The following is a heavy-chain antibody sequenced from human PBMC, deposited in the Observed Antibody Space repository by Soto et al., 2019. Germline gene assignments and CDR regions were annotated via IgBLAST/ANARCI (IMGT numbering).Heavy chain of an antibody. J-gene: IGHJ4*02. Sequence: SETLYLTRTVSGVSISSKNFYWGWIRQSPGKGLEWIGTLYSGSTFSSLSLKNRVTISVDTSKNQVSLKLRSVAAADTAIYYCATTRGIAVGGSFDYWGQGIQVTVSS. CDR2: LYSGST. CDR1: GVSISSKNFY. V-gene: IGHV4-39*01. CDR3: ATTRGIAVGGSFDY. D-gene: IGHD6-19*01.